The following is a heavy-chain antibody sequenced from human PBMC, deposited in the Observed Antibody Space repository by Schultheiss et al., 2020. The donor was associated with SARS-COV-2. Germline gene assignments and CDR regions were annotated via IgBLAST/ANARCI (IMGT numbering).Heavy chain of an antibody. V-gene: IGHV1-2*04. J-gene: IGHJ6*02. D-gene: IGHD2-15*01. CDR3: ARGDCNGGSCFFSHGMDV. CDR1: GYTFTSYY. CDR2: INPNSGGT. Sequence: ASVKVSCKASGYTFTSYYMHWVRQAPGQGLEWMGWINPNSGGTNYAQKFQGWVTMTRDTSISTAYMELSRLRSDDTAVYYCARGDCNGGSCFFSHGMDVWGQGTTVTVSS.